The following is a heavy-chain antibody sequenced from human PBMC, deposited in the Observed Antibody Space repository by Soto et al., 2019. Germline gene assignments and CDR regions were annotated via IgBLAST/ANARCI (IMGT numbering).Heavy chain of an antibody. CDR1: GSIFRGYG. CDR3: ATPLPPRYYYYYMAV. Sequence: GGSLRLSCAACGSIFRGYGMHWVRQAPGKGLEWVSAISGSGGSTYYADSVKGRFTISRDNSKNTLYLQMNSLRGEDTAVYYSATPLPPRYYYYYMAVWGKATTVTVSS. J-gene: IGHJ6*03. V-gene: IGHV3-23*01. CDR2: ISGSGGST.